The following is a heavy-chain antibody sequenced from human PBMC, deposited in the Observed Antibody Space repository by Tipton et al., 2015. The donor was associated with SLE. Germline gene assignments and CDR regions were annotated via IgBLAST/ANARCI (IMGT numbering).Heavy chain of an antibody. CDR2: IDHSGVT. Sequence: TLSLTCAVYGRSFIGSYWTWIRQPPGKGLEWIGDIDHSGVTHYNPSLKSRVTISVDTSKNQFSLKLSSVTAADTTVYYCASIGPIYYYYYYMDVWGKGTTVTVSS. CDR1: GRSFIGSY. V-gene: IGHV4-34*01. CDR3: ASIGPIYYYYYYMDV. J-gene: IGHJ6*03.